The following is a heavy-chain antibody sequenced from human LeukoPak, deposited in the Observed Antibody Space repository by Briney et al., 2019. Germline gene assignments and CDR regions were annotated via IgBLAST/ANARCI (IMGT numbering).Heavy chain of an antibody. D-gene: IGHD2/OR15-2a*01. CDR3: ASYLTSIPSGMDV. CDR2: ISTDGSTT. J-gene: IGHJ6*02. V-gene: IGHV3-74*01. Sequence: GGSLRLSCAASGFTFSRYWMHWLRQAPGKGLVWVSRISTDGSTTTYADSVKGRFTISRDNGKNTLYLQMNSLIAEDTAVYYCASYLTSIPSGMDVWGQGTTVTVSS. CDR1: GFTFSRYW.